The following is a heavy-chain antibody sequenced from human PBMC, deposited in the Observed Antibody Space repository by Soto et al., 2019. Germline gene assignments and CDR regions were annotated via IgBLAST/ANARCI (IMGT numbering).Heavy chain of an antibody. CDR3: AREDTIVVPAAMESGFYYGMDV. Sequence: QVQLVESGGGVVQPGRSLRLSCAASGFTFSTYGMHWVRQAPGKGLEWVAVIWYDGSNKYYADSVKGRFTISRDNSKNTLYLQMNSLRDEDTAVNYCAREDTIVVPAAMESGFYYGMDVWGQGTTVTVSS. J-gene: IGHJ6*02. CDR2: IWYDGSNK. CDR1: GFTFSTYG. V-gene: IGHV3-33*01. D-gene: IGHD2-2*01.